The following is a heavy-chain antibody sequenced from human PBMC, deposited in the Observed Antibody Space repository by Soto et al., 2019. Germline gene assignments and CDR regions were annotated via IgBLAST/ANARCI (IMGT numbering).Heavy chain of an antibody. CDR3: ARDGAGAYGLGWFDP. D-gene: IGHD2-21*01. J-gene: IGHJ5*02. V-gene: IGHV4-31*03. Sequence: QVQLQESGPGLVKPSQTLSLTCTVSGDSISRGGYYWNWLRQLPRKGLEWIGYIYHSGSTIYNPSLKSRVTISVDTSKNRLSLELSNVTAADTAVYYCARDGAGAYGLGWFDPWGQGILVTVSS. CDR2: IYHSGST. CDR1: GDSISRGGYY.